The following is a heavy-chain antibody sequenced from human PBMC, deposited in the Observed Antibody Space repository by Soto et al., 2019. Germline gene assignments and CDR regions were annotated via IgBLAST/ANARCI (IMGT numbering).Heavy chain of an antibody. V-gene: IGHV1-69*13. CDR2: IIPIFGTA. D-gene: IGHD6-13*01. Sequence: SVKVSCKASGGTFSSYAISWVRQAPGQGLEWMGGIIPIFGTANYAQKFQGRVTITADESTSTAYMELSSLRSEDTAVYYCASLVASWYGSEYFQHWGQGTLVTVSS. J-gene: IGHJ1*01. CDR3: ASLVASWYGSEYFQH. CDR1: GGTFSSYA.